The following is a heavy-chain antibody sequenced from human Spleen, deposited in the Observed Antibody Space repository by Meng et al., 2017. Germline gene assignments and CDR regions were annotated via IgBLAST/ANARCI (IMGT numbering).Heavy chain of an antibody. CDR2: INAVCGTT. CDR1: GYMFTAYW. CDR3: TGKAGNCISTTCYSLDY. J-gene: IGHJ4*02. D-gene: IGHD2-2*01. V-gene: IGHV1-69*13. Sequence: SAKVFCKGSGYMFTAYWIHWMRQAAGQGLVWLGGINAVCGTTNYAQKFQDRVTITSDESTSTVYMELTRLTSEDTAVYFCTGKAGNCISTTCYSLDYWGQGTLVTVSS.